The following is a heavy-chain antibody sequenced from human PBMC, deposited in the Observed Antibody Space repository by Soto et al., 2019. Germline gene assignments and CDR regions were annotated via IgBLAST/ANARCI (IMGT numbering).Heavy chain of an antibody. V-gene: IGHV4-39*01. CDR2: IYYSGST. D-gene: IGHD5-18*01. Sequence: PSETLSLTCTVSGGSISSSSYFWGWIRQPPGKGLEWIGSIYYSGSTYYNPSLKSRVTVSVDTSKNQFSLKLSSVTAADTAVYYCARLVWSYGTWFDPWGQGTLVIVSS. CDR1: GGSISSSSYF. CDR3: ARLVWSYGTWFDP. J-gene: IGHJ5*02.